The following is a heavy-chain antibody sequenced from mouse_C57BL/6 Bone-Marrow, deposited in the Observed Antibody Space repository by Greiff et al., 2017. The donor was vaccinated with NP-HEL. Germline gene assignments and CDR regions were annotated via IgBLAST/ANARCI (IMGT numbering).Heavy chain of an antibody. D-gene: IGHD1-1*01. V-gene: IGHV1-36*01. Sequence: VHVKQSGPVLVKPGPSVKISCKASGFTFTDYYMHWVKQSHGKSLEWIGLVYPYNGGTSYNQKFKGKATLTVDTSSSTAYMELNSLTSEDSAVYYCARFLYYYGSSYGDWYFDVWGTGTTVTVSS. J-gene: IGHJ1*03. CDR2: VYPYNGGT. CDR1: GFTFTDYY. CDR3: ARFLYYYGSSYGDWYFDV.